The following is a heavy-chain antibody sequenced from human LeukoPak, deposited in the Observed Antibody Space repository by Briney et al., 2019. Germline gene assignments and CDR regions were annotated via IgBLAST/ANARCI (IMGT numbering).Heavy chain of an antibody. CDR1: GFNFKDYW. CDR3: ARGHYSMDV. Sequence: GGSLRLSCAASGFNFKDYWMTWGRQAPGKGLEWVSTINPDGSDKYYDYSVRGRFTVSRVNSKTSLYMQMNSLRVEDTALYYCARGHYSMDVWGQVTTVIVSS. J-gene: IGHJ6*02. V-gene: IGHV3-7*01. D-gene: IGHD2-2*02. CDR2: INPDGSDK.